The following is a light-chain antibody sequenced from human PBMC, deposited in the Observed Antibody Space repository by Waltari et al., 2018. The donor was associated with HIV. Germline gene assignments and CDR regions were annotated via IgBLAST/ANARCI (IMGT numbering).Light chain of an antibody. J-gene: IGLJ3*02. CDR1: SGSIASNS. V-gene: IGLV6-57*03. CDR3: QSYDRTSHV. CDR2: EDS. Sequence: NFMLTQPHSVSESPEKTVTISCTRSSGSIASNSVQWYQQRPDSAPIIVIYEDSQRPSGVPGRCAGSVDSSYNSASLTSSGLKTEDEADYYCQSYDRTSHVCGGGTKLTVL.